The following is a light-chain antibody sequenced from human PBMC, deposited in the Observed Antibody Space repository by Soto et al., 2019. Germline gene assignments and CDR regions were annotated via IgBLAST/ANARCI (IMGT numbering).Light chain of an antibody. Sequence: EIVLTQCPGTLSLCPGEKATLSCRASQSVTSNYLAWYQHKPGQAPRLLIYDASSRATGIPDRFSGSGSGTDFTLTISRLEPEDFAVYYCQQYGSSGTFGQGTKVDIK. CDR1: QSVTSNY. J-gene: IGKJ1*01. CDR2: DAS. V-gene: IGKV3-20*01. CDR3: QQYGSSGT.